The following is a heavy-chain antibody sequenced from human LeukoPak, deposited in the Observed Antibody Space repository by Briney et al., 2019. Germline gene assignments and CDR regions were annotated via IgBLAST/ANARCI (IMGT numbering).Heavy chain of an antibody. Sequence: SETLSLTCAVYGGSFSGYYWSWIRQPPGKGLEWIGEINHSGSTNYNPSLKSRVTISVDTSKNQFSLKLSSVTAADTAVYYCASISGWYPSGDYWGQGTLVTVSS. J-gene: IGHJ4*02. CDR2: INHSGST. CDR1: GGSFSGYY. CDR3: ASISGWYPSGDY. D-gene: IGHD6-19*01. V-gene: IGHV4-34*01.